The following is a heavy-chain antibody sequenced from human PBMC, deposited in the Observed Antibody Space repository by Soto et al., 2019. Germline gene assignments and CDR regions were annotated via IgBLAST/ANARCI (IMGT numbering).Heavy chain of an antibody. D-gene: IGHD1-7*01. J-gene: IGHJ6*02. Sequence: GGSLRLSCAASGFTFRKDWMSWVRQAPGKGLEWVGRIKSKSDGETTDYAAPVKGRFIISRDDSEKTLHLQMNSLKDEDSAIYYCVTAADELYYYYYGMDGWGQGTTVSVSS. CDR3: VTAADELYYYYYGMDG. CDR2: IKSKSDGETT. V-gene: IGHV3-15*01. CDR1: GFTFRKDW.